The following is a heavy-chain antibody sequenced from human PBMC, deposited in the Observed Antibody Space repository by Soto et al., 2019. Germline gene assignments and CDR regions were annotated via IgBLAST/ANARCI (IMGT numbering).Heavy chain of an antibody. CDR3: ARPAPIPIFGVPNNPLPPCNP. Sequence: SVKVSCKASGGTFSSYAISWVRQAPGQGLEWMGGIIPIFGTANYAQKFQGRVTITADESTSTAYMELSSLRSEDTAVYYCARPAPIPIFGVPNNPLPPCNPLGRRTMVTVSS. CDR1: GGTFSSYA. V-gene: IGHV1-69*13. CDR2: IIPIFGTA. D-gene: IGHD3-3*01. J-gene: IGHJ5*02.